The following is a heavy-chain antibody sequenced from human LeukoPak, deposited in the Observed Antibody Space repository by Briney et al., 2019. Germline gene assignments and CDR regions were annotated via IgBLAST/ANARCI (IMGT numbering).Heavy chain of an antibody. CDR3: ARDSGPEHPQYFDY. CDR1: GFTFSSYG. V-gene: IGHV3-30*02. J-gene: IGHJ4*02. Sequence: GGSLRLSCAASGFTFSSYGMHWVRQAPGKGLEWVAFIRYDGSNKYYADSVKGRFTISRDNSKNTLYLQMNSLRAEDTAVYYCARDSGPEHPQYFDYWGQGTLVTVSS. CDR2: IRYDGSNK. D-gene: IGHD3-10*01.